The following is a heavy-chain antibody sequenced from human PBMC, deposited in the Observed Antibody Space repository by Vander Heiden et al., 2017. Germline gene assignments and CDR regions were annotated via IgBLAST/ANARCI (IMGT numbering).Heavy chain of an antibody. D-gene: IGHD6-19*01. J-gene: IGHJ4*02. V-gene: IGHV3-23*01. CDR3: AKDVTVAGTAYFDD. CDR1: RFTFSSYA. CDR2: ISGGAGRT. Sequence: EVQLLESGGGLVQPGGSLRLSCAASRFTFSSYAMSWVRQAPGKGLEWVSAISGGAGRTYYADSVKGRFTISRDNSRNTLYLQMNSLRAEDTALYYCAKDVTVAGTAYFDDWGQGTMVTVSS.